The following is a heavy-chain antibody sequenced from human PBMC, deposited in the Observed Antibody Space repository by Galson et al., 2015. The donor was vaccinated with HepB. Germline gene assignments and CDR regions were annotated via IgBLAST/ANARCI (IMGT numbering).Heavy chain of an antibody. CDR3: ARNFPPQTTVTTWAFGY. CDR1: GYTFTNYG. Sequence: SVKVSCKASGYTFTNYGINWVRQAPGQGLEWMGWINTNTGNPTYAQGFTGRFAFSLDTSVSTAFLQVSSLKPEDTAVYFCARNFPPQTTVTTWAFGYWGQGTLVTVSS. CDR2: INTNTGNP. J-gene: IGHJ4*02. V-gene: IGHV7-4-1*02. D-gene: IGHD4-11*01.